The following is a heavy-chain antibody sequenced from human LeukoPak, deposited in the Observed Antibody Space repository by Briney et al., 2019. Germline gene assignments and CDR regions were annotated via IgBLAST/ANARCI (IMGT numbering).Heavy chain of an antibody. V-gene: IGHV3-23*01. J-gene: IGHJ4*02. D-gene: IGHD3-3*01. CDR3: ANEGRTYYDFWSGYFTPSGCFDY. CDR2: ISGGGEWI. CDR1: GFTFGSFS. Sequence: GGSLRLSCAASGFTFGSFSMNWVRQAPGKGLEWVSAISGGGEWIFYADSVKGRFTISRDNSKNTLYLQMNSLRAEDTAVYYCANEGRTYYDFWSGYFTPSGCFDYWGQGTLVTVSS.